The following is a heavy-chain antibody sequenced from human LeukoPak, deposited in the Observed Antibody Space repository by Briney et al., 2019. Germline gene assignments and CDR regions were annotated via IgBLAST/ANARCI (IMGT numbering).Heavy chain of an antibody. V-gene: IGHV1-46*01. CDR3: AGGYYDSSGYDPGLGY. D-gene: IGHD3-22*01. CDR2: INPSGGST. J-gene: IGHJ4*02. Sequence: ASVKVSCKASGYTFTSFYMQWVRQAPGQGLEWMGIINPSGGSTNYAQKFQGRVSMTRDTSTSTVYMELSSLRSEDTAMYWCAGGYYDSSGYDPGLGYWGQGTLVTVSS. CDR1: GYTFTSFY.